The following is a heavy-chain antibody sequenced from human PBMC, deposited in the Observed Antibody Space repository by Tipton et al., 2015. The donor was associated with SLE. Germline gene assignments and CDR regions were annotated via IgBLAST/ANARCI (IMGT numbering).Heavy chain of an antibody. Sequence: LSLTCAVYGGSFSGYYWSWIRQPPGKGLEWIGEINHSGSTNYNPSLKSRVTISVDTSKNQFSLKLSSVTAADTAVYYCARAPQWLIRADAFDIWGQGTMVTVSS. CDR1: GGSFSGYY. V-gene: IGHV4-34*01. J-gene: IGHJ3*02. CDR3: ARAPQWLIRADAFDI. D-gene: IGHD6-19*01. CDR2: INHSGST.